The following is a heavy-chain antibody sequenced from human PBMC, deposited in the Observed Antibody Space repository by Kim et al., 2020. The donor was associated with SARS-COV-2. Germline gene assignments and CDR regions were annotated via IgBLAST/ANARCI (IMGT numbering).Heavy chain of an antibody. V-gene: IGHV3-23*01. CDR2: ISGSGGST. Sequence: GGSLRLSCAASGFTFSSYAMSWVRQAPGKGLEWVSAISGSGGSTYYADSVKGRFTISRDNSKNTLYLQMNSLRAEDTAVYYCAKVSPLVVVPMGYFDYWGQGTLVTVSS. D-gene: IGHD3-22*01. CDR1: GFTFSSYA. CDR3: AKVSPLVVVPMGYFDY. J-gene: IGHJ4*02.